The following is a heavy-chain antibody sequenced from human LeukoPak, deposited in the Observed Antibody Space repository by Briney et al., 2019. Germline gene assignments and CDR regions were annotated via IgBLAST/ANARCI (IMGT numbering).Heavy chain of an antibody. J-gene: IGHJ2*01. CDR2: IGTAGDP. CDR3: ARGLTSSPNRYCSGGSCFDWYFDL. V-gene: IGHV3-13*05. CDR1: GFTFSSYD. Sequence: GGSLRLSCAASGFTFSSYDMHWVRQATGKGLEWVSAIGTAGDPYYPGSVKGRFTISRENAKNSLYLQMNSLRAGGTAVYYCARGLTSSPNRYCSGGSCFDWYFDLWGRGTLVTVSP. D-gene: IGHD2-15*01.